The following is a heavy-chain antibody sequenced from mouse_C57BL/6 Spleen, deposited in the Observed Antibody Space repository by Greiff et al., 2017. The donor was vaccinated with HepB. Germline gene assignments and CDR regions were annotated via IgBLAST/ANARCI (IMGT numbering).Heavy chain of an antibody. CDR2: IYPRSGNT. D-gene: IGHD2-4*01. J-gene: IGHJ3*01. Sequence: VQLQQSGAELARPGASVKLSCKASGYTFTSYGISWVKQSTGQGLEWIGEIYPRSGNTYYNEKFKGKATLTADKSSSTAYMELRSLTSEDSAVYLCARDYDGAWFAYWGQGTLVTVSA. CDR3: ARDYDGAWFAY. V-gene: IGHV1-81*01. CDR1: GYTFTSYG.